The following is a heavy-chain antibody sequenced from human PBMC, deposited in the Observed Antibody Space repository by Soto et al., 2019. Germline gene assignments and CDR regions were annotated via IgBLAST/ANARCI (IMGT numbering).Heavy chain of an antibody. CDR1: GFSLSTSGVG. CDR2: IYWDDDK. J-gene: IGHJ5*02. Sequence: QITLKESGPTLVKPTQTLTLTCTFSGFSLSTSGVGVGGIRQPPGKALEWLALIYWDDDKRYSPSLKSRLTITKDTSKNKVVLTMTNMVPVDTATYYCAPSLLGYCSGGSCYSTWFDPWGQGTLVTVSS. CDR3: APSLLGYCSGGSCYSTWFDP. D-gene: IGHD2-15*01. V-gene: IGHV2-5*02.